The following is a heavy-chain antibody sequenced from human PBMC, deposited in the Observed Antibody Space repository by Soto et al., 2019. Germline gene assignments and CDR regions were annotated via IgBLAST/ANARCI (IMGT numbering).Heavy chain of an antibody. CDR2: IKQDGSEK. CDR3: ARDSNYASNFYYSYDGMDV. D-gene: IGHD2-2*01. V-gene: IGHV3-7*01. CDR1: GFTFSSYW. J-gene: IGHJ6*02. Sequence: EVQLVESGGGLVQPGGSLRLSCAASGFTFSSYWMSWVRQAPGKGLEWVANIKQDGSEKYYVDSVKGRFTISRDNAKNSLYLQMNSLRAEDTAVYYCARDSNYASNFYYSYDGMDVWGQGTTVTVSS.